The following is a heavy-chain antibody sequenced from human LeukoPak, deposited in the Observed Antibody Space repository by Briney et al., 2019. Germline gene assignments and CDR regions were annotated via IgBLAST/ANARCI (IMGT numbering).Heavy chain of an antibody. D-gene: IGHD3-10*01. CDR2: ISYDGNNK. CDR1: GFIFSSYA. Sequence: GGSLRLSCAASGFIFSSYAMHWVRQAPGKGLEWVAVISYDGNNKYYADSVKGRFTISRDNSKNTLYLQMNSLRAEDTAVYYCARVLGYYGSGSYYPYYYMDVWGKGTTVTISS. J-gene: IGHJ6*03. V-gene: IGHV3-30*04. CDR3: ARVLGYYGSGSYYPYYYMDV.